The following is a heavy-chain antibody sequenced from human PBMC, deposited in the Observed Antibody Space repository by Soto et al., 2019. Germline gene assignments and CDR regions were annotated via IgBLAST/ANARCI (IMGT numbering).Heavy chain of an antibody. Sequence: LSETLSLTCTVSGGSISSSSYYWGWIRQPPGKGLEWIGSIYYSGSTYYNPSLKSRVTISVDTSKNQFSLKLSSVTAADTAVYYCARETGYSSSSVYFDYWGQGTLVTVSS. D-gene: IGHD6-6*01. CDR3: ARETGYSSSSVYFDY. CDR1: GGSISSSSYY. J-gene: IGHJ4*02. V-gene: IGHV4-39*07. CDR2: IYYSGST.